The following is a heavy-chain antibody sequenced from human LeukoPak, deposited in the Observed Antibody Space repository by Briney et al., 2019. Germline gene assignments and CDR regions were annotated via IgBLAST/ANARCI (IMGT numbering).Heavy chain of an antibody. CDR1: GFTFSSYS. CDR3: AHRGIAAGAFDI. V-gene: IGHV3-21*01. Sequence: GGSLRLSCAASGFTFSSYSMNWVRQAPGKGLEWVSSISSSSSYIYYADSVKGRFTISRDNAKNSLYLQMNSLRAEDTAVYYCAHRGIAAGAFDIWGQGTMVTVSS. J-gene: IGHJ3*02. D-gene: IGHD6-25*01. CDR2: ISSSSSYI.